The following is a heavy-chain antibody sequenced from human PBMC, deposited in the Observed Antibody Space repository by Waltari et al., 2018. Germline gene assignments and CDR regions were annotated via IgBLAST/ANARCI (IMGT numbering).Heavy chain of an antibody. J-gene: IGHJ6*03. CDR1: GGTFSSYA. D-gene: IGHD3-3*01. Sequence: VSCKASGGTFSSYAISWVRQAPGQGLEWMGGIITIFGTANYAQKFQGRVTITADESTSTAYMELSSLRSEDTAVYYCARDSLVYDFWSGSETNYYYYYMDVWGKGTTVTVSS. CDR3: ARDSLVYDFWSGSETNYYYYYMDV. V-gene: IGHV1-69*01. CDR2: IITIFGTA.